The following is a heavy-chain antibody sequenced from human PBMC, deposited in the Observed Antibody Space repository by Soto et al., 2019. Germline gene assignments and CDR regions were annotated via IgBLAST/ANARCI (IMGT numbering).Heavy chain of an antibody. D-gene: IGHD5-18*01. CDR3: ARDLGYSYGTIFDY. Sequence: SETLSLTCTVSGGSISSGDYYWSWIRQPPGKGLEWIGYIYYSGSTYYNPSLKSRVTISVDTSKNQFSLKLSSVTAADTAVYYCARDLGYSYGTIFDYWGQGTLVTVSS. V-gene: IGHV4-30-4*01. CDR1: GGSISSGDYY. CDR2: IYYSGST. J-gene: IGHJ4*02.